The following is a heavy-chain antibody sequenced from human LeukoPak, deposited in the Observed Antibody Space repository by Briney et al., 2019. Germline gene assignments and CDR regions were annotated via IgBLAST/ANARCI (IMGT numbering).Heavy chain of an antibody. CDR2: INPNSGGT. J-gene: IGHJ3*02. D-gene: IGHD1-26*01. V-gene: IGHV1-2*02. CDR3: ARVIGIVGATGSFDI. Sequence: ASVKVSCKASGYTFTGYYMHWVRQAPGQGLEWMGWINPNSGGTNYAQKFQGGVTMTRDTSISTAYMELSRLRSDDTAVYYCARVIGIVGATGSFDIWGQGTMVTVSS. CDR1: GYTFTGYY.